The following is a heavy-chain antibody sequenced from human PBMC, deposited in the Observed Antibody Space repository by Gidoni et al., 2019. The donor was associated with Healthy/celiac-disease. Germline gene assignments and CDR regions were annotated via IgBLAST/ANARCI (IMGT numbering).Heavy chain of an antibody. V-gene: IGHV4-34*01. J-gene: IGHJ4*02. Sequence: QVQLHQWGAGLLKPSETLSLNCAVYGGSFSGYYWSWIRQPPGKGLAWIGEINHSGSTNYNPSLKSRVTMSVDTSKNQFSLKLSSVTAADTAVYYCARDLDYWGQGTLVTVSS. CDR1: GGSFSGYY. CDR2: INHSGST. CDR3: ARDLDY.